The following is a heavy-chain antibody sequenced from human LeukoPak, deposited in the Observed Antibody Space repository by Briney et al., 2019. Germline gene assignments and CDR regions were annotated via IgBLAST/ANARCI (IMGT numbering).Heavy chain of an antibody. D-gene: IGHD5-24*01. CDR3: ARGRWDGYNYDY. V-gene: IGHV4-34*01. CDR1: GGSFSGYY. J-gene: IGHJ4*02. CDR2: INHSGST. Sequence: PSETLSLTSAVYGGSFSGYYWSWIRQPPGKGLEWIGEINHSGSTNYNPSLKSRVTISVDTSKNQFSLKLSSVTAADTAVYYCARGRWDGYNYDYWGQGTLVTVSS.